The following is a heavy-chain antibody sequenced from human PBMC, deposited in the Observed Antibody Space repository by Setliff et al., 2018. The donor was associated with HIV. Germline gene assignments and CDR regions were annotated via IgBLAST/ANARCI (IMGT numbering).Heavy chain of an antibody. CDR1: GGSFGVYR. Sequence: SETLSLTCTISGGSFGVYRWSWIRQSAGRGLEWIERIDSSGTTDYKPSLKGRVAISVDTSRNQFSLRVTSVTAADTAVYYCAREIGDYYDSSGYYPPTDYYYGMDVWGQGTTVTVSS. CDR2: IDSSGTT. CDR3: AREIGDYYDSSGYYPPTDYYYGMDV. J-gene: IGHJ6*02. V-gene: IGHV4-4*07. D-gene: IGHD3-22*01.